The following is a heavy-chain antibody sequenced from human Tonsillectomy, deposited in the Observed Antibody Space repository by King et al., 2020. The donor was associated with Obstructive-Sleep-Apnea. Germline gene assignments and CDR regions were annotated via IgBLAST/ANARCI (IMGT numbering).Heavy chain of an antibody. V-gene: IGHV3-30*04. CDR2: ISYDGSNK. J-gene: IGHJ3*02. D-gene: IGHD3-22*01. CDR3: ARDGRRARYYYDGSGNDAFDI. CDR1: GFTFSRYA. Sequence: VQLVESGGGVVQPGKSLRLSCAASGFTFSRYAMHWVRQAPGKGLEWVAIISYDGSNKYYADSVKDRFTISRDNSKNTLELQMNSLRAEDTAVYYCARDGRRARYYYDGSGNDAFDIWGQGTMVTVSS.